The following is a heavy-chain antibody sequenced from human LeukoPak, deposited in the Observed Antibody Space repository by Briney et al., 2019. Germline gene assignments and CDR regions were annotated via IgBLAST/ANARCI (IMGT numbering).Heavy chain of an antibody. CDR2: ISGSGGST. CDR3: AGPSIAAAETFDH. J-gene: IGHJ4*02. CDR1: GFTFSSYA. V-gene: IGHV3-23*01. Sequence: GALRLSCAASGFTFSSYAMSWVRQAPGKGLEWVSAISGSGGSTYYADSVKGRFTISRDNAKNSLYLQMNSLRAEDTAVYYCAGPSIAAAETFDHWGQGTLVTVSS. D-gene: IGHD6-13*01.